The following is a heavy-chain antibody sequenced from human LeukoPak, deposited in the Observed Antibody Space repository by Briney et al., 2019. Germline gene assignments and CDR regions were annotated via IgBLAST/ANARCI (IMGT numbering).Heavy chain of an antibody. D-gene: IGHD6-25*01. CDR3: AKSGGYGLIDY. V-gene: IGHV4-39*01. J-gene: IGHJ4*01. Sequence: KASETLSLTCNVSGVSISSSSYYWGWIRQPPGKGLEWIGSIYPSGSTYYNSSLKSRVTISIDTSKNQVSLRMSSVTAADTAVYYCAKSGGYGLIDYWGQGTLVTVSS. CDR1: GVSISSSSYY. CDR2: IYPSGST.